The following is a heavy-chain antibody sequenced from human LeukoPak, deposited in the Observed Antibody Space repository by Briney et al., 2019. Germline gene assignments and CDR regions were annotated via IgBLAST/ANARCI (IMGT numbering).Heavy chain of an antibody. J-gene: IGHJ4*02. D-gene: IGHD5-18*01. CDR3: AKDMDTAMVTVSFDY. Sequence: GSSLRLFCAASGFNFDDYAMHWLRQAPAKGLAWVSCMSWNSCSLGYADAVKGRFPLSSDNAKNSVFLQMNSLSAEDQALVYLAKDMDTAMVTVSFDYWGQGTLVTVSS. CDR1: GFNFDDYA. CDR2: MSWNSCSL. V-gene: IGHV3-9*01.